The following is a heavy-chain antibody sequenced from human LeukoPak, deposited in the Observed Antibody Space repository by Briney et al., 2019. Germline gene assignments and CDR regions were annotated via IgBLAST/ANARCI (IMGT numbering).Heavy chain of an antibody. CDR3: ARVFNGNGDY. D-gene: IGHD2-8*01. J-gene: IGHJ4*02. CDR1: GYTFTSYG. V-gene: IGHV1-18*01. CDR2: ISAYNGNT. Sequence: ASVKVSCKASGYTFTSYGISWVRQAPGQGLEWMGWISAYNGNTNYAQKFQGRVTITADESTSTAYMELSSLRSEDTAVYYCARVFNGNGDYWGQGTLVTVSS.